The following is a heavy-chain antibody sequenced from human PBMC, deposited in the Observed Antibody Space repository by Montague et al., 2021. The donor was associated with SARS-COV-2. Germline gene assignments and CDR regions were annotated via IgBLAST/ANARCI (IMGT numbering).Heavy chain of an antibody. D-gene: IGHD2-8*01. Sequence: SETLSLTCTVSGGSISSHYWTWIRQPPGKGLEWIGYIYYTGSTNYNPSLKSRVAISVDTSQNQFSLSVRSVTAADTALYYCARLPPNGRWYLDLWGRGTLVTVSS. J-gene: IGHJ2*01. V-gene: IGHV4-59*11. CDR2: IYYTGST. CDR3: ARLPPNGRWYLDL. CDR1: GGSISSHY.